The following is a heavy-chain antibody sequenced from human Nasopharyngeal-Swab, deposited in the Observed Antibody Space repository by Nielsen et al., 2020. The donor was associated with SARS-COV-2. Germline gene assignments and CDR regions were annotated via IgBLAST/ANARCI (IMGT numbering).Heavy chain of an antibody. CDR3: ARGYDFRSGSNAFDI. CDR1: GFTLATYA. V-gene: IGHV3-48*03. J-gene: IGHJ3*02. D-gene: IGHD3-3*01. Sequence: GESLKISCVASGFTLATYAMNWVRQAPGKGLEWLSYISSGTSTIYYADSVKGLFTISRDNAKNSLFLQMNSLRAEDTAVYYCARGYDFRSGSNAFDIWGQGTMVTVSS. CDR2: ISSGTSTI.